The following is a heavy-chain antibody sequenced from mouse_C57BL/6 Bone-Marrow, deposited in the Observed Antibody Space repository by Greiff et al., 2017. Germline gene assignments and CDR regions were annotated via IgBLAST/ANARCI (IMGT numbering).Heavy chain of an antibody. V-gene: IGHV1-72*01. CDR3: ARSSLITTVGRY. CDR1: GYTFTSYW. D-gene: IGHD1-1*01. J-gene: IGHJ2*01. Sequence: QVQLQQPGAELVKPGASVKLSCKASGYTFTSYWMHWVKPRPGRGLEGIGRIDPNSGGPQYNEKFKSKATLTVDKPSITAYMQLSILTSEDSAVYYCARSSLITTVGRYWGKGTTLTVSS. CDR2: IDPNSGGP.